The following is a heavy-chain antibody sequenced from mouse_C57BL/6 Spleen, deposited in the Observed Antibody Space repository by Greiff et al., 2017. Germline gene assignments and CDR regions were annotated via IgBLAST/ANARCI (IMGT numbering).Heavy chain of an antibody. Sequence: EVQLQQSGAELVRPGASVKLSCTASGFNIKDYYMHWVKQRPEQGLEWIGRIDPEDGDTEYAPKFQGKATLTADTSSNTAYLQLSSLTSEDTAVYYCAAGGDSSGYVDYWGQGTTLTVSS. CDR2: IDPEDGDT. V-gene: IGHV14-1*01. CDR1: GFNIKDYY. CDR3: AAGGDSSGYVDY. D-gene: IGHD3-2*02. J-gene: IGHJ2*01.